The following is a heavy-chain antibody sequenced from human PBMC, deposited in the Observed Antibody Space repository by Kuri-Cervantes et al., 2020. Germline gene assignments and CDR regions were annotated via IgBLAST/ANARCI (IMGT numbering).Heavy chain of an antibody. CDR3: ARGRYDFWSGCFDI. D-gene: IGHD3-3*01. CDR1: GFTFSSYW. V-gene: IGHV3-48*04. CDR2: ISSSGSTI. Sequence: GGSLRLSCAASGFTFSSYWMSWVRQAPGKGLEWVSYISSSGSTIYYADSVKGRFTISRDNAKNSLYLQMNSLRAEDTAVYYCARGRYDFWSGCFDIWGQGTMVTVSS. J-gene: IGHJ3*02.